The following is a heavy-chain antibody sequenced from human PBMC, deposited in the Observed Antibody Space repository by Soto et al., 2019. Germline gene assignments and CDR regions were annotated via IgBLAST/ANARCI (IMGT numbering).Heavy chain of an antibody. CDR1: GGSISSSSYY. Sequence: QLQLQESGPGLVKPSETLSLTCTVSGGSISSSSYYWGWIRQPPGKGLEWIGSIYYSGSTYYNPSLKXXVXIXXATSKNQFSLKLSSVTAADTAVYYCARHDFGERDYWGQGTLVTVSS. V-gene: IGHV4-39*01. J-gene: IGHJ4*02. CDR3: ARHDFGERDY. D-gene: IGHD3-10*01. CDR2: IYYSGST.